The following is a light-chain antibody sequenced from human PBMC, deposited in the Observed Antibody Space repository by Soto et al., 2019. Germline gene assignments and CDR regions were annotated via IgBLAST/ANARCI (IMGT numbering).Light chain of an antibody. Sequence: QSVLTRPPSVSAAPGQTITISCSGSDSNIWYNSVSWYQQLPGTAPKLLISENDERPSDLPDRFSASKSGTSATLGITGLQTGDEATYFCGTWDNGLSAVVFGGGTKLTVL. V-gene: IGLV1-51*02. CDR1: DSNIWYNS. CDR2: END. J-gene: IGLJ2*01. CDR3: GTWDNGLSAVV.